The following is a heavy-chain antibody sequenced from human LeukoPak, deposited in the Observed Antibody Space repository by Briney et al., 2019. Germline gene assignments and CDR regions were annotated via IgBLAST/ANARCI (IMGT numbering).Heavy chain of an antibody. CDR1: GFTFSSYW. V-gene: IGHV3-7*01. Sequence: GGSLRLSCAASGFTFSSYWMSWVRQAPGKGLEWVANIKQDGSEKYYVDSVKGRFTISRDNSKNTLYLQMNSLRAEDTAVYYCARDPSNPYSSSWNPNAFDIWGQGTMVTVSS. D-gene: IGHD6-13*01. CDR2: IKQDGSEK. CDR3: ARDPSNPYSSSWNPNAFDI. J-gene: IGHJ3*02.